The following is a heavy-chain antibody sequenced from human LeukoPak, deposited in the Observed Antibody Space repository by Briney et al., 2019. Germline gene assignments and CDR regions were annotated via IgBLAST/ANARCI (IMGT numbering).Heavy chain of an antibody. J-gene: IGHJ4*02. CDR3: ATKQWLAPPPDS. CDR1: GFTFSKYW. D-gene: IGHD6-19*01. V-gene: IGHV3-74*01. Sequence: GGSLRLSCAASGFTFSKYWMLWVRQAPGKGLESVSRVNTDGTVTTYADSVKGRFTVSRDNADNTMFLQMNGVRDEDTAVYYCATKQWLAPPPDSWGQGTPVTVSS. CDR2: VNTDGTVT.